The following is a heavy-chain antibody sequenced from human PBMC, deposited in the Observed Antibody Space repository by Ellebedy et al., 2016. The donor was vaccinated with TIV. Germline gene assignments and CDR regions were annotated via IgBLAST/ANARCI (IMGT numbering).Heavy chain of an antibody. CDR2: IYSGGAA. CDR1: GFTVSNSY. J-gene: IGHJ5*02. D-gene: IGHD6-19*01. Sequence: GESLKISCAASGFTVSNSYLSWVRQAPGKGLEWVSTIYSGGAAFHGDSVKGRFTVSRDSSKNTVYLQMNSLRVEDTALYFCARNRDANGWYVDLWGQGTLVTVSS. V-gene: IGHV3-66*01. CDR3: ARNRDANGWYVDL.